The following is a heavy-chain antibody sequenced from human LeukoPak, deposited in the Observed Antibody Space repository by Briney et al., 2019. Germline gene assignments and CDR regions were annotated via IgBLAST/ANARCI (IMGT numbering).Heavy chain of an antibody. D-gene: IGHD2-15*01. CDR1: GYTFTSYD. V-gene: IGHV1-8*01. CDR3: ARVPYCSGGSCYSAETPFDY. Sequence: ASVTVSCKASGYTFTSYDINWVRQATGQGLEWMGWMNPNSGNTGYAQKFQGRVTMSRNTSISTAYMELSSLRSEDTAVYYCARVPYCSGGSCYSAETPFDYWGQGTLVTVSS. J-gene: IGHJ4*02. CDR2: MNPNSGNT.